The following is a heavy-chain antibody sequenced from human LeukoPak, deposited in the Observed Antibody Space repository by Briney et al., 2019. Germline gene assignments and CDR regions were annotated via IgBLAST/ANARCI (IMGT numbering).Heavy chain of an antibody. CDR1: GFTFGDYA. V-gene: IGHV3-23*01. J-gene: IGHJ4*02. Sequence: GGSLRLSCTGSGFTFGDYAVIWVRQAPGKGLDWVSAIRGSGGSTHYADSVKGRFTISRDNSKNTLYLQMNSLRAEDTAVYYCVKQGESYGDSVVDYWGQGTLVTVSS. CDR3: VKQGESYGDSVVDY. D-gene: IGHD4-17*01. CDR2: IRGSGGST.